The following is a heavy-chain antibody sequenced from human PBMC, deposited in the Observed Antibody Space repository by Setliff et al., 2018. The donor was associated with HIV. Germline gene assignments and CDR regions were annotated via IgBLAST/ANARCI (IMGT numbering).Heavy chain of an antibody. Sequence: SETLSLTCTVSGGSISSYYWSWIRQPAGKRLEFIGLISAAGTINYNPSLRSRVTLSVDTSENQFSLTVNSVTAADTAMYFCARDEGRATGSWWDQSASWYLDYWGHGILVTVS. CDR2: ISAAGTI. J-gene: IGHJ4*01. CDR1: GGSISSYY. D-gene: IGHD6-13*01. CDR3: ARDEGRATGSWWDQSASWYLDY. V-gene: IGHV4-4*07.